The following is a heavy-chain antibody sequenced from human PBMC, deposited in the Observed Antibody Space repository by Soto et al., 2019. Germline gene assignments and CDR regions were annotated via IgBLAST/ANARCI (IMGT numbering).Heavy chain of an antibody. CDR2: IIPIFATV. V-gene: IGHV1-69*01. J-gene: IGHJ4*02. CDR3: ARGGRGYSSAPRYYFDY. D-gene: IGHD5-18*01. CDR1: GGSFSSNP. Sequence: QVQLVQSGSEVKKPGSSVKVSCKASGGSFSSNPISWVRQDPGQGLEWMAGIIPIFATVHYAQKFQCRVTITADESTSTAYMELTSLRSEDTAVYFCARGGRGYSSAPRYYFDYWGQGTLVTVSS.